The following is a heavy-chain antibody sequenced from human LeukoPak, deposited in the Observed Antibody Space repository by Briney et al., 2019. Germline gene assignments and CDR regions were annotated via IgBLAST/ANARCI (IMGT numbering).Heavy chain of an antibody. Sequence: GGSLRLSCAASGFTFSSHGMNWVRQAPGKGLEWVSGISPSGGITYYTDSVKGQFTISRDNSKNTQSLQMNSLRAEDTAVYYCAKDPFGIKTHYFDYWGQGTLVTVSS. CDR3: AKDPFGIKTHYFDY. D-gene: IGHD3-10*01. V-gene: IGHV3-23*01. J-gene: IGHJ4*02. CDR1: GFTFSSHG. CDR2: ISPSGGIT.